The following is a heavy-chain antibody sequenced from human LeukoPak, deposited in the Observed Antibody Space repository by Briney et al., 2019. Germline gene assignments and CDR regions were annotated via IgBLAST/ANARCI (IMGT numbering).Heavy chain of an antibody. CDR1: GFSLRSSE. D-gene: IGHD6-6*01. J-gene: IGHJ4*02. CDR3: ARAEGAPRRFFDY. Sequence: GGSLRLSCAASGFSLRSSEMNWVRQAPGKGPEWVAHINSADNVQYYTDSVRGRFTMSRDNAKDLLFLQMNSLRDDDTAVYYCARAEGAPRRFFDYWGQGTLVTVSS. CDR2: INSADNVQ. V-gene: IGHV3-48*03.